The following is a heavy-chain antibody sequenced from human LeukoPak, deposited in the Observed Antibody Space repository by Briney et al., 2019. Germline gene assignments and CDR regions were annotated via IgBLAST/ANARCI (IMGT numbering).Heavy chain of an antibody. CDR2: ISYDGSNR. Sequence: GGSLRLSCAASGFTFSSSGMHWVRQAPGKGLEWVAFISYDGSNRYYADSVKGRFTISRDNSKNTLYLQMNSLRAEHTAVYYCAKETRGSYSDYWGQGTLVTVSS. CDR3: AKETRGSYSDY. CDR1: GFTFSSSG. J-gene: IGHJ4*02. V-gene: IGHV3-30*02. D-gene: IGHD5-12*01.